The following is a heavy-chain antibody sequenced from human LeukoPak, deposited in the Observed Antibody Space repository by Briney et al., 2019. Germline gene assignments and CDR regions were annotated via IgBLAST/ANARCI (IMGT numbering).Heavy chain of an antibody. V-gene: IGHV3-23*01. Sequence: GGSLRLSCAASGFAFSSYAMSWVRQAPGKGLEWVSVISGSGGGIYYADSVKGRFTISRDNSKNTLYLQMNSLRAEDTAVYYCAKGSPIYYFDYWGQGTLVTVSS. CDR2: ISGSGGGI. CDR3: AKGSPIYYFDY. CDR1: GFAFSSYA. J-gene: IGHJ4*02. D-gene: IGHD2-21*01.